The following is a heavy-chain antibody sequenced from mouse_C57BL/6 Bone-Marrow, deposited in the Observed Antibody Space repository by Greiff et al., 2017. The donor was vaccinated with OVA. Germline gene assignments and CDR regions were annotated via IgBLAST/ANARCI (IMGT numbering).Heavy chain of an antibody. V-gene: IGHV1-81*01. Sequence: VQLQQSGAELARPGASVKLSCKASGYTFTSYGISWVKQRTGQGLEWIGEIYPRSGNTYYNEKFKGKATLTADKSSSTAYMELRSLTSEDSAVYFCAQGSSPLDNWGQGTTLTVSS. D-gene: IGHD1-1*01. J-gene: IGHJ2*01. CDR3: AQGSSPLDN. CDR1: GYTFTSYG. CDR2: IYPRSGNT.